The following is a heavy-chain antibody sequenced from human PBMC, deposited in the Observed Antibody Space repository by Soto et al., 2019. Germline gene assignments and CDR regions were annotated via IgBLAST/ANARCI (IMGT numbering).Heavy chain of an antibody. CDR1: GFTFSDYY. Sequence: QVQLVESGGGLVKPGGSLRLSCAASGFTFSDYYMSWIRQAPGKGLEWVSYISSSSSYTNYADSVKGRFTISRDNAKNSLYLQMNSLRAEDTAVYYCARGASVWELLFDYWGQGTLVTVSS. V-gene: IGHV3-11*06. D-gene: IGHD1-26*01. CDR2: ISSSSSYT. CDR3: ARGASVWELLFDY. J-gene: IGHJ4*02.